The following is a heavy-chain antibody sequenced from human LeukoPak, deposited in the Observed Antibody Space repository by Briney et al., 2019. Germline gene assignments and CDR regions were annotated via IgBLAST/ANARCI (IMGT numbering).Heavy chain of an antibody. V-gene: IGHV1-46*01. J-gene: IGHJ5*02. Sequence: GASVKVSCKASGYTFTMYYIHWVRQAPGQGLEWMGMINPSDGATTYAQRFQGRVTMTRDMSTTTVYMDLRSLRSEDTAVYFCARDLDPYSSSWYRGWFDPWGQGTLVTVSS. CDR2: INPSDGAT. D-gene: IGHD6-13*01. CDR1: GYTFTMYY. CDR3: ARDLDPYSSSWYRGWFDP.